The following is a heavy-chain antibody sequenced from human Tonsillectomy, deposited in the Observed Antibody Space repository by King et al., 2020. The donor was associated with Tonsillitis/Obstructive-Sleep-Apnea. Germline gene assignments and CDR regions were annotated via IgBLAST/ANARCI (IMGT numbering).Heavy chain of an antibody. V-gene: IGHV1-18*01. CDR1: GYTFSSYD. CDR3: ARGNYDYVWGSYRSRDYFDY. Sequence: QLVQSGVEVKKPGASVKVSCKASGYTFSSYDINWVRQAPGQGLEWMGRISGYNDNTKYAQILQGRVTMTTDTSTSTAYMELRSLRSDDTAGYYCARGNYDYVWGSYRSRDYFDYWGQGTLVTVSS. D-gene: IGHD3-16*02. J-gene: IGHJ4*02. CDR2: ISGYNDNT.